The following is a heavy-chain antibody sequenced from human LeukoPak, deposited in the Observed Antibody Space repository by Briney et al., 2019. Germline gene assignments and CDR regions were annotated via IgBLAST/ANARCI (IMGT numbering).Heavy chain of an antibody. CDR3: ARASKGSGSYYNPSLYYYYYGMDV. Sequence: GGSLRLSCAASGFTFSDYYMSWIRQAPGKGLEWVSYISSSGSTIYYADSVKGRFTISRDNAKNSLYLQMNSLRAEDTAVYYCARASKGSGSYYNPSLYYYYYGMDVWGQGTTVTVSS. D-gene: IGHD3-10*01. CDR2: ISSSGSTI. V-gene: IGHV3-11*01. CDR1: GFTFSDYY. J-gene: IGHJ6*02.